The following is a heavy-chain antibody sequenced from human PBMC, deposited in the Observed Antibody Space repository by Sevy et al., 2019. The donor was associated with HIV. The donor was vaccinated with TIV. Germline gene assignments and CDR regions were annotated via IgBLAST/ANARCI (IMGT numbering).Heavy chain of an antibody. D-gene: IGHD4-4*01. Sequence: SETLSLTCTVSGYSISSGYFWGWVRQPPGRGLEWIGDIPQSGTTYFNPSLKSRVTISVDTSKNEISLKVHTVTAADTAVYYCARGRRNKASLDFWGQGTLVTVSS. CDR1: GYSISSGYF. CDR3: ARGRRNKASLDF. V-gene: IGHV4-38-2*02. CDR2: IPQSGTT. J-gene: IGHJ4*02.